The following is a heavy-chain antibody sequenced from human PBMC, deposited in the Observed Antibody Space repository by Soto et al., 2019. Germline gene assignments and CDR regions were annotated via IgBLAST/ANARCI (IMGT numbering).Heavy chain of an antibody. CDR2: IIPIFVTA. D-gene: IGHD6-13*01. Sequence: QVQLVQSGAEVKKPGSSVKVSCKASGGTFSSYAISWVRQAPGQGLEWMGGIIPIFVTANYAQKFQGRVTITADESTSPASMELGSLRSENTPVYSCAGAGSQVAFVIWGQGQMVTVSS. CDR3: AGAGSQVAFVI. CDR1: GGTFSSYA. V-gene: IGHV1-69*01. J-gene: IGHJ3*02.